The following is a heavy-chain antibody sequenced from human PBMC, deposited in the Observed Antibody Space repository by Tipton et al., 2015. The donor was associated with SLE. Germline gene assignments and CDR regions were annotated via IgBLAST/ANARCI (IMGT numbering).Heavy chain of an antibody. Sequence: TLSLTCTVSGASVSSSVYSWGWIRQPPGKGLQWIGAVFYTGSAHYNPSLKGRVAISVDTSKNVFSLNISSVTAADTAIYYCVRLRREHQIVRLGWFWGLGTLVTVSS. CDR2: VFYTGSA. V-gene: IGHV4-39*07. D-gene: IGHD2/OR15-2a*01. J-gene: IGHJ1*01. CDR1: GASVSSSVYS. CDR3: VRLRREHQIVRLGWF.